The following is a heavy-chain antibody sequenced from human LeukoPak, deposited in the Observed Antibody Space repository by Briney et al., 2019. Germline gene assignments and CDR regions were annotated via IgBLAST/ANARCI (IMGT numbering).Heavy chain of an antibody. Sequence: ASVKVSCTASGYTFASYRISWVRQAPGQGLEWMGWMNPNSGNTGYAQKFQGRVTMTRNTSISTAYMELSSLRSEDTAVYYCARVGSFYYYYYYMDAWGKGTTVTISS. J-gene: IGHJ6*03. CDR1: GYTFASYR. V-gene: IGHV1-8*02. CDR3: ARVGSFYYYYYYMDA. D-gene: IGHD3-10*01. CDR2: MNPNSGNT.